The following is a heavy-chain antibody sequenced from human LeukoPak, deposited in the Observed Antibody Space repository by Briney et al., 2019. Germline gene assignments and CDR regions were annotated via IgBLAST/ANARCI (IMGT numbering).Heavy chain of an antibody. V-gene: IGHV4-30-2*01. CDR3: ARGGMATITSVNWFDP. Sequence: PSETLPLTCAVSGGSISSGGYSGSWLRQPPGKGLEGTGYIYQSGSTYYNPSLKSPVTISVDRSKNQFSLKLSSVTAADTAVYYCARGGMATITSVNWFDPWGQGTLVTVSS. J-gene: IGHJ5*02. CDR1: GGSISSGGYS. CDR2: IYQSGST. D-gene: IGHD5-24*01.